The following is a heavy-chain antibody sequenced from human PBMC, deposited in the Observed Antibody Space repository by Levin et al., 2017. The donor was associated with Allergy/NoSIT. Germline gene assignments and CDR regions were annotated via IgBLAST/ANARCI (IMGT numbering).Heavy chain of an antibody. D-gene: IGHD3-9*01. Sequence: GGSLRLSCAASGFTFSSYAMSWVRQAPGKGLEWVSAISGSGGSTYYADSVKGRFTISRDNSKNTLYLQMNSLRAEDTAVYYCAKRPEYRLTGYRSGVDYWGQGTLVTVSS. V-gene: IGHV3-23*01. CDR2: ISGSGGST. J-gene: IGHJ4*02. CDR3: AKRPEYRLTGYRSGVDY. CDR1: GFTFSSYA.